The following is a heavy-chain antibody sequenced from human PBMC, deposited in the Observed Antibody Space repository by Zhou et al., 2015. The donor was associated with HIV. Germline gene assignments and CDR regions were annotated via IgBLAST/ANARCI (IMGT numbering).Heavy chain of an antibody. D-gene: IGHD3-10*01. CDR2: VDPNRKGA. Sequence: QVRLVQSETEVKKPGASVNVSCETSGYSFSKFYIHWVRQAPGKGPEWLGIVDPNRKGARVAEEFQGRVIMTSDTSRSTVYLGLRSLTSEDTAMYYCARDATFYYGSGTVRYSPGNWGQGTLVIVSS. CDR1: GYSFSKFY. CDR3: ARDATFYYGSGTVRYSPGN. J-gene: IGHJ4*02. V-gene: IGHV1-46*01.